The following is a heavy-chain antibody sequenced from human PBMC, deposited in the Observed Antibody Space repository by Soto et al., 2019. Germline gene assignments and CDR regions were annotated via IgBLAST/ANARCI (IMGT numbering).Heavy chain of an antibody. V-gene: IGHV1-18*01. CDR3: SRDGYCSSTSCYNGYYHYGMAV. CDR2: ISTYNGNT. D-gene: IGHD2-2*02. Sequence: ASVKVSCKASAYTFTSYGITWVRQAPGQGLEWMGWISTYNGNTNYAQKFQGRVTMTTDTSTSTAYMELRSLRSDDTAVYYCSRDGYCSSTSCYNGYYHYGMAVWGQGTTVTVSS. CDR1: AYTFTSYG. J-gene: IGHJ6*02.